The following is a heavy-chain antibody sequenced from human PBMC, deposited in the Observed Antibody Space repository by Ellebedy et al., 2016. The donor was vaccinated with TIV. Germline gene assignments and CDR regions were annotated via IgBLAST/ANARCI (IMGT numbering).Heavy chain of an antibody. J-gene: IGHJ4*02. CDR2: INYDGGRT. V-gene: IGHV3-74*01. D-gene: IGHD3-10*01. Sequence: GESLKISCAASGFTFSRSWMYWVRQAPGKGLEWVARINYDGGRTEYAEFVKGRFSISGDNARNTLYLQMNGLRPADTSVFYCVREMIYSGSGSYFNTLDSWGQGTQVTVSS. CDR1: GFTFSRSW. CDR3: VREMIYSGSGSYFNTLDS.